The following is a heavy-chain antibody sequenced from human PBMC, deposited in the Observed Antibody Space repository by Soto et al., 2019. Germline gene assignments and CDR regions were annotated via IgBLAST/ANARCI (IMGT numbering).Heavy chain of an antibody. J-gene: IGHJ4*02. CDR3: ARVGYSRSFHYFDY. D-gene: IGHD6-6*01. CDR1: GGTFSSYA. V-gene: IGHV1-69*06. Sequence: SVKVSCKASGGTFSSYAISWVRQAPGQGLEWMGGIIPIFGTANYAQKFQGRVTITADKSTSTAYMELSSLRSEDTAVYYCARVGYSRSFHYFDYWGQGTLVTVSS. CDR2: IIPIFGTA.